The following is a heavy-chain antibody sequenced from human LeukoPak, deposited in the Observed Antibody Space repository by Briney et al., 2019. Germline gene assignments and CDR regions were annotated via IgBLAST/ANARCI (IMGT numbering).Heavy chain of an antibody. Sequence: ASVKVSCKTSGYSFTDYYMHWVRQAPGQGLEWMGWINPNSGGTSSAGKFQGRVTMTRDTSITTVYMEVRWLTSDDTAVYYCARADRLHGGPYLIGPWGQGTLVTVTS. J-gene: IGHJ5*02. CDR3: ARADRLHGGPYLIGP. CDR1: GYSFTDYY. D-gene: IGHD2-21*01. CDR2: INPNSGGT. V-gene: IGHV1-2*02.